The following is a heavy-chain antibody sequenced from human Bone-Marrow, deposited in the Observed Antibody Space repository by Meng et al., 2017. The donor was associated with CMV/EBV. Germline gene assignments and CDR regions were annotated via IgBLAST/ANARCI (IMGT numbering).Heavy chain of an antibody. D-gene: IGHD2/OR15-2a*01. V-gene: IGHV3-20*04. J-gene: IGHJ6*02. Sequence: GGSLRLSCAASGFTFDDYGMSWVRQAPGKGLEWVSGINWNGGSTGYADSVKGRFTISRDNAKNSLYLQMNSLRAEDTAVYYCARGSQYCDSTRCYLGEMDVWGQATTVTVSS. CDR3: ARGSQYCDSTRCYLGEMDV. CDR1: GFTFDDYG. CDR2: INWNGGST.